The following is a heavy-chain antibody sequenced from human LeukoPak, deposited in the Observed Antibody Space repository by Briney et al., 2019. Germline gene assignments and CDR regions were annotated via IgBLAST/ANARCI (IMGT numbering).Heavy chain of an antibody. CDR3: ARDPDLSGYSFFDY. Sequence: GGSLRLSCAASGFTLSSYWMHWVRQAPGKGLVWVSRINSDGSRTSYADYVKGRFTISRDNAKNTLYLQMNSLRAEDTAVYYCARDPDLSGYSFFDYWGQGTLVTVSS. D-gene: IGHD3-22*01. J-gene: IGHJ4*02. V-gene: IGHV3-74*01. CDR1: GFTLSSYW. CDR2: INSDGSRT.